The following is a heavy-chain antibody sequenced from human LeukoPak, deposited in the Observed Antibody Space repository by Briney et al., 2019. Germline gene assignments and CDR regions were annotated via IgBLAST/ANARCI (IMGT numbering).Heavy chain of an antibody. CDR1: GYTFSNYG. J-gene: IGHJ4*02. CDR3: ARTNGGYEYN. CDR2: ISAYSGDT. V-gene: IGHV1-18*01. D-gene: IGHD5-12*01. Sequence: ASVKVSCKTSGYTFSNYGITWVRQAPGQGLEWMGWISAYSGDTTYAQKFQGRLTLTRDTSISTAYMEVSRLKSDDTAVYYCARTNGGYEYNWGQGTRVIVSS.